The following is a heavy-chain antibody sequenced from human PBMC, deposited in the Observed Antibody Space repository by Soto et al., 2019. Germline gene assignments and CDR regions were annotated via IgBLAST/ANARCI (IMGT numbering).Heavy chain of an antibody. CDR2: ISYDGSDK. D-gene: IGHD3-3*01. Sequence: QVQLVESGGGVVQPGRSLRLSCAASGFTLSSYGMHWVRQAPGKGLEWVAAISYDGSDKFYRDSVKGRFVISRDSSKNTLYLQMNSLRVEDTAVYYCAKGGSWSGHNWGQGTLVTVSS. CDR1: GFTLSSYG. J-gene: IGHJ4*02. CDR3: AKGGSWSGHN. V-gene: IGHV3-30*18.